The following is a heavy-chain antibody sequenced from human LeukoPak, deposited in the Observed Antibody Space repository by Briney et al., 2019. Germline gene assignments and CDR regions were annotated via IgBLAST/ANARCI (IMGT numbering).Heavy chain of an antibody. CDR3: ARGAKPGAAAGPNWFDP. J-gene: IGHJ5*02. D-gene: IGHD6-13*01. CDR1: GGSFSGYY. Sequence: SETLSLTCAVYGGSFSGYYWSWIRQPPGKGLEWIGEINHSGSTNYNPSLKSRVTISVDTSKNQFSLKLSSVTAADTAVYYCARGAKPGAAAGPNWFDPWGQGTLVTVSS. V-gene: IGHV4-34*01. CDR2: INHSGST.